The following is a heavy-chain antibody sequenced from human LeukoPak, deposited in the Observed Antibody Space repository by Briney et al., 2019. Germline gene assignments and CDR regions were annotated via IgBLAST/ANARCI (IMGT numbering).Heavy chain of an antibody. J-gene: IGHJ3*02. V-gene: IGHV3-7*01. D-gene: IGHD5-18*01. CDR3: ARFSSYGFDAFDI. CDR2: IKQEGSEK. CDR1: GFTFSSYW. Sequence: GGSLRLSCAASGFTFSSYWMSWVRQAPGKGLEWVANIKQEGSEKYYVDSVKGRFTISRDNAKNSLYLQMNSLRAEDTAVYYCARFSSYGFDAFDIWGQGTMVTVSS.